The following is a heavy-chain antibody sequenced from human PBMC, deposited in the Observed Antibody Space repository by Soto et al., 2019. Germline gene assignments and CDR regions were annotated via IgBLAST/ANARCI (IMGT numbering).Heavy chain of an antibody. D-gene: IGHD3-3*01. V-gene: IGHV3-74*01. Sequence: GGSLRLSCAASGFTFSSYWMHWVRQAPGKGLVWVSRINSDGSSTSYADSVKGRFTISRDNAKNTLYLQMNSLRAEDTAVYYCAMGLWSGLDYYYGMDVWGQGTTVTVSS. CDR1: GFTFSSYW. CDR2: INSDGSST. J-gene: IGHJ6*02. CDR3: AMGLWSGLDYYYGMDV.